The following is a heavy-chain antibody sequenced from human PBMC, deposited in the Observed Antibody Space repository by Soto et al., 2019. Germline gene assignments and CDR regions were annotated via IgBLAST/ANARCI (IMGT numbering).Heavy chain of an antibody. Sequence: EVQLVESGGGLVQPGGSLRLSCTASGFTFSDYWMHWVRQAPGKGLVWVSRINNDGSSTVHGDPVKGRFTISRDNAKNTVYLEMHSLRAEDTAVYYCTRGQSGYSFFDFWGHGTLVTVSS. D-gene: IGHD5-18*01. CDR3: TRGQSGYSFFDF. V-gene: IGHV3-74*01. J-gene: IGHJ4*01. CDR2: INNDGSST. CDR1: GFTFSDYW.